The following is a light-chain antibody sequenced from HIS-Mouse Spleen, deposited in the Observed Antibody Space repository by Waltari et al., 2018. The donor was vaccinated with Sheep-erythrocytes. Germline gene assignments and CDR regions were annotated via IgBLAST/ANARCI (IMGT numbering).Light chain of an antibody. Sequence: QSALTQPASVSGSPGQSITISCTGTSSDVGSYNLVSWYQQHQSKAPKLMIYEGSKRPSGVCNRFSGSKSGNTASLTIAGLQAEDEADYYCCSYAGSSTPWVFGGGTKLTVL. J-gene: IGLJ3*02. CDR3: CSYAGSSTPWV. CDR1: SSDVGSYNL. CDR2: EGS. V-gene: IGLV2-23*01.